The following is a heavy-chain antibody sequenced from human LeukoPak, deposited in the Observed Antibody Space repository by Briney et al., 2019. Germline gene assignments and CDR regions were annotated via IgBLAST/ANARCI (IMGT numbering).Heavy chain of an antibody. CDR3: ARSPLWFGEPVEAFDI. V-gene: IGHV3-21*01. CDR1: GFTFSSYS. J-gene: IGHJ3*02. CDR2: ISSSSSYI. D-gene: IGHD3-10*01. Sequence: GGPLRLSCAASGFTFSSYSMNWVRQAPGKGLEWVSSISSSSSYIYYADSVKGRFTISRDNAKNSLYLQMNSRRAEDTAVYYCARSPLWFGEPVEAFDIWGQGTMVTVSS.